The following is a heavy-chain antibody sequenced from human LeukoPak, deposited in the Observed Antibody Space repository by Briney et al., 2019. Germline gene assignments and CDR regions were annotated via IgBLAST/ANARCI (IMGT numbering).Heavy chain of an antibody. J-gene: IGHJ6*03. V-gene: IGHV3-53*01. Sequence: GGSLRLSCAASAFNVSNNYMSWVRQAPGKGLEWVSVIYSGGTTYYADSVKGRFTISRDNSKNTLYLQMNSLRAEDTAVYYCTRGVRVVVAALYYYYMGVWGKGTTVTVCS. D-gene: IGHD2-15*01. CDR3: TRGVRVVVAALYYYYMGV. CDR2: IYSGGTT. CDR1: AFNVSNNY.